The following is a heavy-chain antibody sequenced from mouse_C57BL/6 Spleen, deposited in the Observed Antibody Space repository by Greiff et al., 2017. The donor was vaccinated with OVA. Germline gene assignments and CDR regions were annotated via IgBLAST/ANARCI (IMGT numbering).Heavy chain of an antibody. CDR1: GYTFTSYW. D-gene: IGHD1-1*01. V-gene: IGHV1-59*01. Sequence: QVQLQQPGAELVRPGTSVKLSCKASGYTFTSYWMHWVKQRPGQGLEWIGVIDPSDSYTNYNQKFKGKATLTVDTSSSTAYVQLSSLTSEDSAVYYCARYYYGSSPWYFDVWGTGTTVTVSS. CDR3: ARYYYGSSPWYFDV. CDR2: IDPSDSYT. J-gene: IGHJ1*03.